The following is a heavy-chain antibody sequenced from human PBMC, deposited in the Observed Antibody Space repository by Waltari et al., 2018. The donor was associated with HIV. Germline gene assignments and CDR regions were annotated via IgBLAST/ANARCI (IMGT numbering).Heavy chain of an antibody. CDR2: ISWNSGRI. Sequence: EVQLVEAGGDLVQPGRSLRLSCEVSGFTLYDYAMHWVRQAPGKGLEWVSSISWNSGRIVYAASVKGRFIISRDHGRNSVELQMNSLSVEDTAFYYCAKDHHINGHSWWYFDVWGRGTLVTVSS. J-gene: IGHJ2*01. CDR3: AKDHHINGHSWWYFDV. D-gene: IGHD2-8*01. V-gene: IGHV3-9*01. CDR1: GFTLYDYA.